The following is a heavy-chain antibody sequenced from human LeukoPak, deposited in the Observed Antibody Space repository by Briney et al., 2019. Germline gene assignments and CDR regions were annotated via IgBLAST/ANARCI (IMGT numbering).Heavy chain of an antibody. CDR3: AREGGSSSALDF. J-gene: IGHJ4*02. V-gene: IGHV4-59*01. CDR1: GGSISSFY. CDR2: IYYSGGS. Sequence: SETLSLTCTVSGGSISSFYWSWIRQPPGKGLEWIGYIYYSGGSHYNPSLNSRVTISVDTPKNQFSLKLKSVTAADTAVCYCAREGGSSSALDFWGQGALVTVSS. D-gene: IGHD6-6*01.